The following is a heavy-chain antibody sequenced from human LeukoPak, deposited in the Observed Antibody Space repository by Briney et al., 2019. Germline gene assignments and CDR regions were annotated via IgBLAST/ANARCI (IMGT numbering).Heavy chain of an antibody. CDR3: ARLLFRRGWVQTHDAFDI. CDR1: GYTFTSYD. Sequence: GASVKVSCKASGYTFTSYDINWVRQATGQGLEWMGWMNPNSGNTGYARKFQGRVTMTRNTSISTAYMELSSLRSEDTAVYCCARLLFRRGWVQTHDAFDIWGQGTMVTVSS. D-gene: IGHD6-19*01. CDR2: MNPNSGNT. V-gene: IGHV1-8*01. J-gene: IGHJ3*02.